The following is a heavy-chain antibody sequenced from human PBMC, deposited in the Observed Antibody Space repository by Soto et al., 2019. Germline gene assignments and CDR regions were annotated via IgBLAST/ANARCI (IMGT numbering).Heavy chain of an antibody. CDR3: ARVPGP. D-gene: IGHD7-27*01. CDR1: GASITSDDYY. J-gene: IGHJ5*02. Sequence: PSETLSLTCTVSGASITSDDYYLGWIRQPPGKGLEYIAYIYHRGITYYNPSLQSRVTISLDTSKNQFSLNLTSVTAADTAVYYCARVPGPWGQGTLVTVSS. CDR2: IYHRGIT. V-gene: IGHV4-30-4*01.